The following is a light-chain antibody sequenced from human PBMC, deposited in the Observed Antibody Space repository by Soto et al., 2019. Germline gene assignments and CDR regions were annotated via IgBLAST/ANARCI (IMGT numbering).Light chain of an antibody. CDR1: QYISTW. CDR2: ASS. Sequence: DIQMTQSPSSVSASVGDTVTITCRSSQYISTWLGWYQQQPGKAPNLLIYASSSLQSGVPTRFSGRGSGTDFTLTLSSLQPEDFATYYCQQANSFPLTFGGGTKVEIK. J-gene: IGKJ4*01. CDR3: QQANSFPLT. V-gene: IGKV1-12*01.